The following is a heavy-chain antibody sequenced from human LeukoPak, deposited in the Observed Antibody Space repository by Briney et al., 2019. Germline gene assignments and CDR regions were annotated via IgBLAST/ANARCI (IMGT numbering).Heavy chain of an antibody. Sequence: GESLKISCKGSGYSFTSYWIGWVRQMPGKGLEWMGIIYPGDSDTRYSPSFQGQVTISADKSISTAYLQWSSLKASDTAMYYCARKRGYSYADRGSFDYRGQGTLVTVSS. CDR2: IYPGDSDT. V-gene: IGHV5-51*01. J-gene: IGHJ4*02. CDR1: GYSFTSYW. D-gene: IGHD5-18*01. CDR3: ARKRGYSYADRGSFDY.